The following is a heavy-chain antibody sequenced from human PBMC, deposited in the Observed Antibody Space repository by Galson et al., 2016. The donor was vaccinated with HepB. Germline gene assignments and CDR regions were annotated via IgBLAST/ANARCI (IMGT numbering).Heavy chain of an antibody. CDR1: GDSVSSNSAA. CDR2: TCYKSKWHN. Sequence: CAISGDSVSSNSAAWNWIRQSPSRGLEWLGRTCYKSKWHNDYAPSVKSRITISPDTSKNLFSLQLHSVTPEDTAVYYCARGETAPATDWYFDLWGRGTLVTVS. V-gene: IGHV6-1*01. CDR3: ARGETAPATDWYFDL. J-gene: IGHJ2*01. D-gene: IGHD2-15*01.